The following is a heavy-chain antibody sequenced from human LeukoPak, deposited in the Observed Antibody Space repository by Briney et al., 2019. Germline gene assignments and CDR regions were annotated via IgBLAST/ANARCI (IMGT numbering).Heavy chain of an antibody. V-gene: IGHV3-23*01. CDR3: AKGPEIGELVD. Sequence: GGSLRLSCAASGFTFSSYAMSWVRQAPGKGLEWVSAISGSGGSTYYADSVKGRFTISRGNSKNTLYLQMNSLRAEDTAVYYCAKGPEIGELVDWGQGTLVTVSS. D-gene: IGHD3-10*01. CDR2: ISGSGGST. J-gene: IGHJ4*02. CDR1: GFTFSSYA.